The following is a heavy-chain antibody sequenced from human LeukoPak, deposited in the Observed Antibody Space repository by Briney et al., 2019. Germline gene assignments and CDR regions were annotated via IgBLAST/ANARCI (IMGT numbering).Heavy chain of an antibody. CDR1: GFTFSSYS. CDR3: ARDTWYCSGGSCLLNWFDP. D-gene: IGHD2-15*01. Sequence: PGGSLRLSCAASGFTFSSYSMNWVRQAPGKGLEWVSSISSSSSYIYYADSVKGRFTISRDNPNNSLYLQMNSLRAEDTAVYYCARDTWYCSGGSCLLNWFDPWGQGTLVTVSS. CDR2: ISSSSSYI. J-gene: IGHJ5*02. V-gene: IGHV3-21*01.